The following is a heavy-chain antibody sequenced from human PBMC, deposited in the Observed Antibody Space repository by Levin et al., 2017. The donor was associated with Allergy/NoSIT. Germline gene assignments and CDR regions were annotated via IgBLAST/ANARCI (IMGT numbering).Heavy chain of an antibody. D-gene: IGHD2-2*01. CDR1: GYTFKNYG. CDR2: ISTHNGNT. CDR3: ARFVVTPVSYFYMDV. J-gene: IGHJ6*03. V-gene: IGHV1-18*01. Sequence: GESLKISCKASGYTFKNYGISWVRQAPGQGLEWMGWISTHNGNTNYAQSFQGRVTMTTDTSTSTADMELRSLISNDTAVYYCARFVVTPVSYFYMDVWGKGTTVTVSS.